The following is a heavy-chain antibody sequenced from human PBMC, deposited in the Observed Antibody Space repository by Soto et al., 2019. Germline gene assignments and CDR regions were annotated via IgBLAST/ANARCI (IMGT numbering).Heavy chain of an antibody. CDR3: TRGPRPISTGTGAY. V-gene: IGHV3-74*01. CDR1: GFIFKMYW. D-gene: IGHD3-10*01. CDR2: IYNDGTYS. Sequence: GGSLRLSCAASGFIFKMYWMHWVRQSPGKGLVGISRIYNDGTYSDYADSMRGRFTISRDNVNDTLYLQMNNLRAEDSGLYYCTRGPRPISTGTGAYWGQGTQVTVSS. J-gene: IGHJ4*02.